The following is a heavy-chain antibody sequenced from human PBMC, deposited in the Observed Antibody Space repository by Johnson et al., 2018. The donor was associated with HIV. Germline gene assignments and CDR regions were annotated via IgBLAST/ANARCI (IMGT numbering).Heavy chain of an antibody. CDR2: IGTAGDT. CDR3: AKESDHFDAVASDI. V-gene: IGHV3-13*01. D-gene: IGHD1-14*01. Sequence: VQLVESGGGLVQPGGSLRLSCAASGFTFSSYDMHWVRQATGKGLEWVSAIGTAGDTYYPGSVKGLFTISRENAKNSLYLQMNSLRAGDTAVYFCAKESDHFDAVASDIWGQGTMVTVSS. J-gene: IGHJ3*02. CDR1: GFTFSSYD.